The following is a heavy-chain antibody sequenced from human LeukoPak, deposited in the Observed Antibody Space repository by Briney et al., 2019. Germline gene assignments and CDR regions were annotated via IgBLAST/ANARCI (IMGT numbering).Heavy chain of an antibody. J-gene: IGHJ4*02. D-gene: IGHD1-26*01. CDR3: ARDQVGMQFDY. Sequence: SGTLSLTCTVSSGSISSYYWSWIRQPPGKGLEWIGYIYYSGSTNYNPSLKSRVTISVDTSKNQFSLKLSSVTAADTAVYYCARDQVGMQFDYWGQGTLVTVSS. CDR1: SGSISSYY. CDR2: IYYSGST. V-gene: IGHV4-59*12.